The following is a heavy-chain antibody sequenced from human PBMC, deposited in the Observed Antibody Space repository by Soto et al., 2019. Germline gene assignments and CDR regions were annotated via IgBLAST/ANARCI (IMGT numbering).Heavy chain of an antibody. CDR1: GGSISSYY. Sequence: QVQLQESGPGLVKPSETLSLTYTVSGGSISSYYWSWIRQPPGKGLEWIGYIYYSGSTNYNPSLKSRVTISVDTSKNQFSLKLSSVTAADTAVYYCARVWGYAFDYWGQGTLVTVSS. D-gene: IGHD3-16*01. CDR2: IYYSGST. V-gene: IGHV4-59*01. CDR3: ARVWGYAFDY. J-gene: IGHJ4*02.